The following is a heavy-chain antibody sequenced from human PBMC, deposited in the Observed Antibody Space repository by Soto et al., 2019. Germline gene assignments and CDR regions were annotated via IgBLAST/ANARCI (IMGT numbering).Heavy chain of an antibody. CDR3: AREGESPRVHAFDI. J-gene: IGHJ3*02. V-gene: IGHV4-59*01. CDR2: IYYSGST. Sequence: SETLSLTCTVSGGSISSYYWSWIRQPPGKGLEWIGYIYYSGSTNYNPSLKSRVTISVDTSKNQFSLKLSSVAAADTAVYYCAREGESPRVHAFDIWGQGTMVTVSS. CDR1: GGSISSYY. D-gene: IGHD3-16*01.